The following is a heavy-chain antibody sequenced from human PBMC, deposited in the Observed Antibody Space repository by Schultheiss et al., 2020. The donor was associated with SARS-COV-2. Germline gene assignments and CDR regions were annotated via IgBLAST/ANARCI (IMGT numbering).Heavy chain of an antibody. Sequence: GGSLRLSCAASGFTFSSYAMHWVRQAPGKGLEWVSAISGSGGSTYYADSVKGRFTISRDNAKNSLYLQMNSLRAEDTAVYYCASHYGDHVAFDYWGQGTLVTVSS. CDR3: ASHYGDHVAFDY. CDR1: GFTFSSYA. J-gene: IGHJ4*02. CDR2: ISGSGGST. V-gene: IGHV3-23*01. D-gene: IGHD4-17*01.